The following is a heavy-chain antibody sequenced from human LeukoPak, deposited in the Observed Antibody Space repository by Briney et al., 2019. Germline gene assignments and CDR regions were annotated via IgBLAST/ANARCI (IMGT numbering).Heavy chain of an antibody. Sequence: SETLSLTCTVSGGSISSYYWSWIRQPPGKGLEWIGYIYYSGSTTYNPSLNSRVTISVDTSKIQFSLKLSSVTAADTAVYYCARQVNGGYYSLDYWGQGTQVTVSS. CDR1: GGSISSYY. D-gene: IGHD1-26*01. CDR3: ARQVNGGYYSLDY. J-gene: IGHJ4*02. CDR2: IYYSGST. V-gene: IGHV4-59*08.